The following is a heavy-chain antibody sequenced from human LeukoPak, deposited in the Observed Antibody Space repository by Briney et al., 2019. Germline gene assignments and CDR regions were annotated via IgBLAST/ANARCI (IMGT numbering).Heavy chain of an antibody. D-gene: IGHD4-17*01. CDR1: GGSISNANW. J-gene: IGHJ4*02. Sequence: KASGTLSLTCAVSGGSISNANWWSWVRQPPGKGLERIGEIYHRGNTNSNPSLRSRVTISVDKSKNQFSLNLKSVTAADTAVYYCARGRNDYGDYYFDSWGQGILVIVSS. CDR3: ARGRNDYGDYYFDS. V-gene: IGHV4-4*02. CDR2: IYHRGNT.